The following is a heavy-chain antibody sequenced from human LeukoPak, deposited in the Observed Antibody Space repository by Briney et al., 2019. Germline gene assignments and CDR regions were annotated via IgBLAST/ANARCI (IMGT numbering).Heavy chain of an antibody. CDR2: INHSGST. D-gene: IGHD2-2*01. Sequence: SETLSLSCAFYGGSFSGYYWRWIRQPPGKGLEWMGEINHSGSTNYNPSLKSRVTISVDTSKNQFSLKLSSVTAADTAVYYCARVARCTSCFDVDYWGQGTLVTVSS. CDR3: ARVARCTSCFDVDY. CDR1: GGSFSGYY. V-gene: IGHV4-34*01. J-gene: IGHJ4*02.